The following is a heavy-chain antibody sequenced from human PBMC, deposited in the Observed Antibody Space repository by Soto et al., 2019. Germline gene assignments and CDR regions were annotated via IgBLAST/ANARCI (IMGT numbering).Heavy chain of an antibody. V-gene: IGHV4-4*02. D-gene: IGHD3-22*01. CDR2: VYNDGSA. J-gene: IGHJ4*02. Sequence: SETLSLTCDVSGVSISSGNWWSWVRQPPGKGLEWVAEVYNDGSANYHPSLESRATISVDRSKNQFSLRLSSVTAADTGKYYCARLVYDSRLNYLYFDHWGQGTLVTVSS. CDR1: GVSISSGNW. CDR3: ARLVYDSRLNYLYFDH.